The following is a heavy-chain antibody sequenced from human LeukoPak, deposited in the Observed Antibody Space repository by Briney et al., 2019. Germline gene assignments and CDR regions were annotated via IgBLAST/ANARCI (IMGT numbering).Heavy chain of an antibody. CDR1: GGSFSGYY. J-gene: IGHJ4*02. D-gene: IGHD5-18*01. CDR3: ARGRRGYSYY. Sequence: SETLSLTCAVYGGSFSGYYWSWIRQPPGKGLEWIGEINHSGSTNYNPSLKSRVTISVDTSKNQFSLKLSSVTAADTAVYYCARGRRGYSYYWGQGTLVTVSS. CDR2: INHSGST. V-gene: IGHV4-34*01.